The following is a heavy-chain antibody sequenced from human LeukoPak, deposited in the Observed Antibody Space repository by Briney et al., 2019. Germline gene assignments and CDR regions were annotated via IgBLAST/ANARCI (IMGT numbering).Heavy chain of an antibody. CDR3: AKDQMYYDFWSGLDY. CDR1: GFTFSSYA. J-gene: IGHJ4*02. D-gene: IGHD3-3*01. V-gene: IGHV3-23*01. Sequence: GGSLRPSCAASGFTFSSYAMSWVRQAPGKGLEWVSAISGSGGSTYYADSVKGRFTISRDNSKNTLYLQMNSLRAEDTAVYYCAKDQMYYDFWSGLDYWGQGTLVTVSS. CDR2: ISGSGGST.